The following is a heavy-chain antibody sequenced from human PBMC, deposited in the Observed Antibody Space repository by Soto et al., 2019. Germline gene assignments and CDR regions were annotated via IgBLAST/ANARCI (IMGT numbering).Heavy chain of an antibody. D-gene: IGHD1-7*01. CDR1: GGTFSSYT. CDR2: IIPILGIA. CDR3: ASHPRITGTWPDY. J-gene: IGHJ4*02. Sequence: ASVKVSCKASGGTFSSYTISWVRQAPGQGLEWMGRIIPILGIANYAQKFQGRVTITADKSTSTAYMELSSLRSEDTAVYYCASHPRITGTWPDYWGQGTLVTVSS. V-gene: IGHV1-69*02.